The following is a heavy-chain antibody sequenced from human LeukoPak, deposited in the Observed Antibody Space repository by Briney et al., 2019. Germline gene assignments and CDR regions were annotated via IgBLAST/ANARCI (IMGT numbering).Heavy chain of an antibody. V-gene: IGHV3-74*01. Sequence: GGSLRLSCAASGFTFSSYWMHWVRQVPGKGLVWVSRINTDGSSTNYADSVKGRFTISRDNAKNTLYLQMSSLRVEDTAVYYCARGGRGGVNYDFWSAYVAFDIWGQGTMVTVSS. CDR3: ARGGRGGVNYDFWSAYVAFDI. J-gene: IGHJ3*02. CDR2: INTDGSST. D-gene: IGHD3-3*01. CDR1: GFTFSSYW.